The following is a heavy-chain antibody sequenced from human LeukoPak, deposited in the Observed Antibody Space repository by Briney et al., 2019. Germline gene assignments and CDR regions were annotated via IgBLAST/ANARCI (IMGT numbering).Heavy chain of an antibody. V-gene: IGHV4-39*07. J-gene: IGHJ3*02. CDR1: GGSISSSSYY. CDR2: IYYSGST. CDR3: ARGQKGAFDI. Sequence: SETLSLTCTVSGGSISSSSYYWGWIRQPPGKGLEWIGSIYYSGSTYYNPSLKSRVTISVDRSKNQFSLKLSSVTAADTAVYYCARGQKGAFDIWGQGTMVTVSS.